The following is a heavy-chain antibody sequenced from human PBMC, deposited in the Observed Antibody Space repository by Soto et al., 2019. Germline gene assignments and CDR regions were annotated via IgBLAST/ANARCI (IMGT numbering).Heavy chain of an antibody. CDR2: IIPIFGTA. Sequence: SVKVSCKASGGTFSSYAISWVRQAPGQGLEWMGGIIPIFGTANYAQKFQGRVTITADKSTSTAYMELSSLRSEDTAVYYCARSITAMVSRGYYGMDVWGQGTTVTVSS. CDR3: ARSITAMVSRGYYGMDV. CDR1: GGTFSSYA. D-gene: IGHD5-18*01. J-gene: IGHJ6*02. V-gene: IGHV1-69*06.